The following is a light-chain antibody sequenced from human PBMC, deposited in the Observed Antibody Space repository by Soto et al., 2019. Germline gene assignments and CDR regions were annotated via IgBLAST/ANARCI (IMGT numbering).Light chain of an antibody. CDR1: QNLGTMY. Sequence: RARQNLGTMYLAWFQQKSGQAPRLLIYSAYRRATGIPDRLTGSGSGTDLTLTINRVEPEDFAVYFCQKYAGSTQTCGQGTKVDIK. J-gene: IGKJ1*01. CDR2: SAY. V-gene: IGKV3-20*01. CDR3: QKYAGSTQT.